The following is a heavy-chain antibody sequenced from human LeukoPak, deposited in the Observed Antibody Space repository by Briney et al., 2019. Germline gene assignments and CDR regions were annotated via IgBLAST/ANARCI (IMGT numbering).Heavy chain of an antibody. CDR3: ATSLVLVGATRPHFDY. V-gene: IGHV3-21*01. J-gene: IGHJ4*02. Sequence: GGSLRLSCAASGFTFGSYSMNWVRQAPGKGLEWVSSISSSSSYIYYADSVKGRFTISRDNAKNSLYLQMNSLRAEDTAVYYCATSLVLVGATRPHFDYWGQGTLVTVSS. CDR1: GFTFGSYS. CDR2: ISSSSSYI. D-gene: IGHD1-26*01.